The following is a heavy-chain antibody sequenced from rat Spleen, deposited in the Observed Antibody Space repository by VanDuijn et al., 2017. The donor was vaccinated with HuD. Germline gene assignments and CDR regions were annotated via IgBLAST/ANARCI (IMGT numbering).Heavy chain of an antibody. CDR3: ARGLFDY. CDR1: GFTFSDYA. V-gene: IGHV5S13*01. Sequence: EVQLVESGGGLVQPGRSLKLSCAASGFTFSDYAMNWIRQAPTKGLEWIASISTGGGNTYYRDSVKGRFTISRDNAKNTQYLQMDSLRSEDTATYYCARGLFDYWGQGVMVTVSS. CDR2: ISTGGGNT. J-gene: IGHJ2*01.